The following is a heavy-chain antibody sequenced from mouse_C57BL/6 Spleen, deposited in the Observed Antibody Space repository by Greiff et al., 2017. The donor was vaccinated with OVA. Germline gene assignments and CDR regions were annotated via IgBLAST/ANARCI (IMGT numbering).Heavy chain of an antibody. CDR3: TRRDYGRSSIAY. D-gene: IGHD1-1*01. V-gene: IGHV1-15*01. CDR1: GYTFTDYE. CDR2: IDPETGGT. Sequence: VKLMESGAELVRPGASVTLSCKASGYTFTDYEMHWVKQTPVHGLAWIGAIDPETGGTAYNQKFKGKAILTADKSSSTAYMELRSLTSEDSAVYYCTRRDYGRSSIAYWGQGTLVTVSA. J-gene: IGHJ3*01.